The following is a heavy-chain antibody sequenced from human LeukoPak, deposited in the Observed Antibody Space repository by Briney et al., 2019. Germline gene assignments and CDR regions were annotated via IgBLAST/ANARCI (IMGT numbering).Heavy chain of an antibody. Sequence: PSETLSLTCAVYGGSFSGYYWGWIRQPPGKGLEWIGEINHSGSTNYNPSLKSRVTISVDTSKNQFSLKLSSVTAADTAVYYCARGGGYNWFDPWGQGTRVTVSS. CDR1: GGSFSGYY. CDR2: INHSGST. CDR3: ARGGGYNWFDP. J-gene: IGHJ5*02. V-gene: IGHV4-34*01.